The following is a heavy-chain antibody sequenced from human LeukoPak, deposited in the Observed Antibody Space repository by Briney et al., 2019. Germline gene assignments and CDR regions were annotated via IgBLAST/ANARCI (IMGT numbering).Heavy chain of an antibody. V-gene: IGHV3-30*18. CDR2: ISYDGSNK. CDR1: GFTFSSYG. D-gene: IGHD6-19*01. J-gene: IGHJ4*02. CDR3: AKGPPMSGWYVEFDY. Sequence: QPGRSLRLSCAASGFTFSSYGMHWVRQAPGKGLEWVAVISYDGSNKYYADSVKGRFTISRDNSKNTLYLQMNSLRAEDTAVYYCAKGPPMSGWYVEFDYWGQGTLVTVSS.